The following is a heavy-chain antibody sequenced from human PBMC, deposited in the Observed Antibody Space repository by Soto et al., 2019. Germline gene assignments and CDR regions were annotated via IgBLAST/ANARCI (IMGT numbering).Heavy chain of an antibody. Sequence: SGTLSPTCAVYGGAFSGYYWRWVRQPPGKGLEWIGEINHSGSTNYNPSLKSRVTISVDKSKNQFSLKLSSVTAADTAVYYCARVTGTTWENDYWGQGTLVTVSS. CDR1: GGAFSGYY. CDR2: INHSGST. V-gene: IGHV4-34*01. D-gene: IGHD1-7*01. J-gene: IGHJ4*02. CDR3: ARVTGTTWENDY.